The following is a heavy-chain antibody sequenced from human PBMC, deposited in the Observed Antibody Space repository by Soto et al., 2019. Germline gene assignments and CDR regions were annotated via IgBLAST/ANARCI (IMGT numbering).Heavy chain of an antibody. CDR3: AKDPNPNSGSLNWFDP. CDR2: ISANGANT. J-gene: IGHJ5*02. V-gene: IGHV3-23*01. CDR1: GIIFSNYA. D-gene: IGHD1-26*01. Sequence: GGSLRLSCAASGIIFSNYALIWVRQAPGKGLEWVSGISANGANTYYAESVKGRFTISRDNSRSTLYLQMNSLRAEDTAVYYCAKDPNPNSGSLNWFDPWGQGTLVTVSS.